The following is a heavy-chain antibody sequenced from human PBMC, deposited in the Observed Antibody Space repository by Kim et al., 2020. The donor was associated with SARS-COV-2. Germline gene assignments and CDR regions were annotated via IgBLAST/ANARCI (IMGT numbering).Heavy chain of an antibody. J-gene: IGHJ5*02. CDR1: GGTFSSYA. D-gene: IGHD1-26*01. CDR2: IIPIFGTA. Sequence: SVKVSCKASGGTFSSYAISWVRQAPGRGLEWMGGIIPIFGTANYAQKFQGRVTITADESTSTAYMELSSLRSEDTAVYYCARGTKLLPNWFDPWGQGTLVTVSS. V-gene: IGHV1-69*13. CDR3: ARGTKLLPNWFDP.